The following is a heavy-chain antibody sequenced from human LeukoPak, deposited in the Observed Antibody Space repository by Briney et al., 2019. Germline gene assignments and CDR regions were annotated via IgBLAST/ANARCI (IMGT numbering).Heavy chain of an antibody. V-gene: IGHV3-30*03. CDR3: VRDRGDGYNQIDY. CDR2: ISHDGSNK. D-gene: IGHD5-24*01. Sequence: PGGSLRLSCAASGFTFSSYGMHWVRQAPGKGLEWVAVISHDGSNKYYADSVKGRFTISRDNSKNTLYLQMNSLRTEDTAVYYCVRDRGDGYNQIDYWGQGTLVTVSS. J-gene: IGHJ4*02. CDR1: GFTFSSYG.